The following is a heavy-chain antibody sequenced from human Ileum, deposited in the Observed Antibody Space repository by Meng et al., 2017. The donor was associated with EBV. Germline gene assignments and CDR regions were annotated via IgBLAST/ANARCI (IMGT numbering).Heavy chain of an antibody. Sequence: LPGQGPGLFKPYGTLSLTCLVPGGSISRSNWWSWVRQPPGKGLEWIGKIYHSGITIYNPSLKSRVTMSVDNSKNQFSLKLNSMTAADTAVYYCARDPTGGEDHQRVWGQGTLVTVSS. CDR2: IYHSGIT. D-gene: IGHD1-14*01. J-gene: IGHJ4*02. CDR3: ARDPTGGEDHQRV. V-gene: IGHV4-4*02. CDR1: GGSISRSNW.